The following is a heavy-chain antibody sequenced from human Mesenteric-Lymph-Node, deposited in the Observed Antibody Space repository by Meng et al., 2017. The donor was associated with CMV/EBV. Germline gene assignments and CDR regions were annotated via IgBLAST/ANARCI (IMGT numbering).Heavy chain of an antibody. CDR2: IYYTGST. Sequence: GSLRLSCTVSSGSISSYYWSWIRQPPGKGLEWIGYIYYTGSTNYNPSLKSRVTISVDTSKNQFSLQVTSVTAADTAVYYCARVGSTYYNYYYGMDVWGQGTTVTISS. CDR3: ARVGSTYYNYYYGMDV. J-gene: IGHJ6*02. V-gene: IGHV4-59*01. D-gene: IGHD2-2*01. CDR1: SGSISSYY.